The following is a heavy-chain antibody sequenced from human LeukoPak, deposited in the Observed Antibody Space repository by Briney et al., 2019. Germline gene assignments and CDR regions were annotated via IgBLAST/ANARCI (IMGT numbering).Heavy chain of an antibody. V-gene: IGHV3-30*02. CDR1: GFTFSSYG. J-gene: IGHJ4*02. Sequence: PGGSLRLSCAASGFTFSSYGMHWVRQAPGKGLEWVAFIRYDGSNKYYADSVKGRFTISRDNSKNTLYLQMNSLRAEDTAVYNCAEDLEYGSGSSGGYWGQGTLVTVSS. D-gene: IGHD3-10*01. CDR2: IRYDGSNK. CDR3: AEDLEYGSGSSGGY.